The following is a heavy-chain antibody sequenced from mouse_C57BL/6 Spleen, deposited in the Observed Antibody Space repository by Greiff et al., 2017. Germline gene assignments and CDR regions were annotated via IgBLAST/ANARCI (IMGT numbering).Heavy chain of an antibody. V-gene: IGHV5-4*01. D-gene: IGHD2-1*01. CDR1: GFTFSSYA. J-gene: IGHJ4*01. CDR2: ISDGGSYT. Sequence: EVQRVESGGGLVKPGGSLKLSCAASGFTFSSYAMSWVRQTPEKRLEWVATISDGGSYTYYPDNVKGRFTNSRDNAKNNLYLQMSHLKSEDTAMYYCAREDGTRGIYYAMDYWGQGTSVTVSS. CDR3: AREDGTRGIYYAMDY.